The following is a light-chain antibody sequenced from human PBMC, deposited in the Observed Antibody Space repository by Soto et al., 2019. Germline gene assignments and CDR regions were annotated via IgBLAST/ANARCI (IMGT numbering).Light chain of an antibody. CDR3: QQYNNWPPLT. Sequence: EIVMTQSPATLSVSPGERATLSCRASQSVSSNLAWYQQKPGQAPRLLIYGASTRATGIPARFSGSGSGTEFNLTISLLQSEDFAVYSCQQYNNWPPLTFGGGTKVEIK. CDR2: GAS. CDR1: QSVSSN. V-gene: IGKV3-15*01. J-gene: IGKJ4*01.